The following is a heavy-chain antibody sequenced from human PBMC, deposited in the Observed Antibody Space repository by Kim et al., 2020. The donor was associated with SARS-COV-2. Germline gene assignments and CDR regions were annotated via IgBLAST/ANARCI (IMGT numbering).Heavy chain of an antibody. V-gene: IGHV4-31*01. Sequence: SETLSLTCTVSGDSITDNGYYWSWFRQHPGEGLEYVGYIYYSGATYYNPSLKGLVTISVDTSKNQFSLEVRSVTAADMAVYYCARRSGSYSNDYWGQGIL. CDR3: ARRSGSYSNDY. CDR1: GDSITDNGYY. J-gene: IGHJ4*02. D-gene: IGHD1-26*01. CDR2: IYYSGAT.